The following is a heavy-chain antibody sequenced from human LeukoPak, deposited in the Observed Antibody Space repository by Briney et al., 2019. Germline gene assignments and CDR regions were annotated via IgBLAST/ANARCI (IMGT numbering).Heavy chain of an antibody. J-gene: IGHJ6*02. CDR1: GGTFSSYA. D-gene: IGHD2-15*01. CDR3: ARVWVGYCSGGSCYPYYYYGMDV. Sequence: ASVKVSCKASGGTFSSYAMHWVRQAPGQRLEWMGWINAGNGNTKYSQKFQGRVTITRDTSASTAYMELSSLRSDDTAVYYCARVWVGYCSGGSCYPYYYYGMDVWGQGTTVTVSS. CDR2: INAGNGNT. V-gene: IGHV1-3*01.